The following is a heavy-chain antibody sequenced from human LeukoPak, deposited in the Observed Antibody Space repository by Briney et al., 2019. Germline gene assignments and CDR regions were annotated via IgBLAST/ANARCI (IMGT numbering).Heavy chain of an antibody. CDR1: GFTFSNYS. Sequence: GGALRLSCAASGFTFSNYSMSWGRQAPGEGVEGVSAISGSGDSTYYADSVKGRFTISRDSSMETLYLQMNSLRAEDTATYFCAKRLSFGVAIGDFDYWGQGTLVTVSS. CDR3: AKRLSFGVAIGDFDY. D-gene: IGHD3-3*01. J-gene: IGHJ4*02. CDR2: ISGSGDST. V-gene: IGHV3-23*01.